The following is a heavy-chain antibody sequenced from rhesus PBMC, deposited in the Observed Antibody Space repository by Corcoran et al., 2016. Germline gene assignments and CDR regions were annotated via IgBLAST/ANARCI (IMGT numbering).Heavy chain of an antibody. CDR1: VASFSSNS. CDR2: NYGGSGST. CDR3: ARDGQSYYNFWSGSRFDV. V-gene: IGHV4-147*01. D-gene: IGHD3-3*01. J-gene: IGHJ5-1*01. Sequence: QVQLQASGPGLVKPSETLPPTSPAPVASFSSNSWSWFRHPPGKGLEWIGYNYGGSGSTSYNPSLKSRVTISKGTSKNQFSLKLSSVTAADTAVYYCARDGQSYYNFWSGSRFDVWGAGVLVTVSS.